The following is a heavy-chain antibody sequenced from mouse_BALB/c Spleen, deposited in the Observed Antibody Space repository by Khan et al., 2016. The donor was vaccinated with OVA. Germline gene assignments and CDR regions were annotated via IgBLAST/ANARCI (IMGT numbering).Heavy chain of an antibody. D-gene: IGHD1-3*01. CDR2: ISTYYGDA. V-gene: IGHV1S137*01. J-gene: IGHJ3*01. CDR3: ARGSGNARFAY. CDR1: GYTFTDSA. Sequence: QVQLKQSGAELVRPGVSVKLSCKGSGYTFTDSAMHWVKQSHAKSLEWIGVISTYYGDATYNQKFKGKATMTVDKSSSTAYKQLKRLTYDDSAIYYCARGSGNARFAYWGQGTLVTVSA.